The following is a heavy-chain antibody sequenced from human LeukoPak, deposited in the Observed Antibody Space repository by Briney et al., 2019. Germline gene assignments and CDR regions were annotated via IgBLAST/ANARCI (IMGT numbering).Heavy chain of an antibody. CDR3: ATPPIAAAGGKAFDY. Sequence: GGSLRLSCAASGFTFSDYYMSWIRQAPGKGLEWGSYISSSSSYTNYADSVKGRFTISRDNAKNSLYLQMNSLRAEDTAVYYCATPPIAAAGGKAFDYWGQGTLVTVSS. V-gene: IGHV3-11*03. D-gene: IGHD6-13*01. CDR1: GFTFSDYY. J-gene: IGHJ4*02. CDR2: ISSSSSYT.